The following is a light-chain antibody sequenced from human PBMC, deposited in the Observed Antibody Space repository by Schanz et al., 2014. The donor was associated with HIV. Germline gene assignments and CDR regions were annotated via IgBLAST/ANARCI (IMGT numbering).Light chain of an antibody. CDR3: QQRSNWPLFT. CDR1: QSLTTNY. J-gene: IGKJ3*01. CDR2: GAS. Sequence: ETVLTQSPGSLSLSPGDRATLSCRASQSLTTNYLAWYQQKLGQAPRLLIYGASSRATGIPDRFSGSGSGTEFTLTISSLQSEDFAVYYCQQRSNWPLFTFGPGTKVDIK. V-gene: IGKV3D-20*02.